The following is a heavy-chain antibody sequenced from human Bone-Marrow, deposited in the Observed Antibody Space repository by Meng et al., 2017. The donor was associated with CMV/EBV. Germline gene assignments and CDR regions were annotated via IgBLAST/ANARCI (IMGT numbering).Heavy chain of an antibody. J-gene: IGHJ2*01. V-gene: IGHV2-26*01. CDR3: ARARWEYDFPKRCFDL. Sequence: SGPTLVKPTETLTLTCTVSGFSLSNTRMGVSWIRQPPGKALEWLAHIFSNDERSYNTSLKSRLTISKDTSKSQVVLTMTNMDPVDTATYYCARARWEYDFPKRCFDLWGRGTLVTVSS. D-gene: IGHD3-3*01. CDR2: IFSNDER. CDR1: GFSLSNTRMG.